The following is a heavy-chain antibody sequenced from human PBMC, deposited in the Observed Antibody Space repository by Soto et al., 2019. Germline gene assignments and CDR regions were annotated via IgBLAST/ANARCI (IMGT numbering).Heavy chain of an antibody. D-gene: IGHD4-4*01. V-gene: IGHV1-69*06. CDR2: IIPIFGTA. J-gene: IGHJ6*02. Sequence: QVQLVQSGAEVKKPGSSVKVSCKASGGTFSSYAISWVRQAPGQGLEWMGGIIPIFGTANYAQKFQGRVTINADKSTSTAYMELSSLRSEDTAVYYCARNQHSKSYYYYGMDVWGQGTTVTVSS. CDR1: GGTFSSYA. CDR3: ARNQHSKSYYYYGMDV.